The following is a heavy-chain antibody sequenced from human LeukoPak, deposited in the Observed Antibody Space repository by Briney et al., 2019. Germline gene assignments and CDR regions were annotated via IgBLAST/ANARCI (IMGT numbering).Heavy chain of an antibody. CDR3: ARTSGAFTVTDAFDI. CDR1: GDSVSSKSAA. CDR2: TYYRSKWYS. J-gene: IGHJ3*02. D-gene: IGHD4-17*01. V-gene: IGHV6-1*01. Sequence: SQTLSLTCAISGDSVSSKSAAWNWIRHSPSRGLDWLGRTYYRSKWYSDYAVSLRSRTTINPDTSKNQFSLHLKSVTSEDTAVYYCARTSGAFTVTDAFDIWGQGTMVTVSS.